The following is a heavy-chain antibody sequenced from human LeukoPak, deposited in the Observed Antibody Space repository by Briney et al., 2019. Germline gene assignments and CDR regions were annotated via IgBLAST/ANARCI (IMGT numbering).Heavy chain of an antibody. V-gene: IGHV4-38-2*02. Sequence: SETLSLTCTVSGYSISSGYYWGWIRQPPGKGLEWIGSIYHSGRTYYNPSLKSRVTISVDTSKNQFSLKLNSVTAADTAVYYCAKSNGYGLVDIWGQGTMVTVSS. CDR1: GYSISSGYY. J-gene: IGHJ3*02. CDR2: IYHSGRT. CDR3: AKSNGYGLVDI. D-gene: IGHD3-10*01.